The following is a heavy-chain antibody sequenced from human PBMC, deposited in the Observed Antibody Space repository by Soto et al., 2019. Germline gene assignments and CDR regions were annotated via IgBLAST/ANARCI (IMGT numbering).Heavy chain of an antibody. CDR3: ARAPSATTVVPSDY. V-gene: IGHV1-69*02. D-gene: IGHD4-17*01. CDR2: IIPILGIA. J-gene: IGHJ4*02. Sequence: QVQLVQSGAEVKKPGSSVKVSCKASGGTFSSYTISWVRQAPGQGLEWMGRIIPILGIANYAQKFQGRVTITADKSTSTAYMELSSLRAEDTAVYYCARAPSATTVVPSDYLGQGTLVTVSS. CDR1: GGTFSSYT.